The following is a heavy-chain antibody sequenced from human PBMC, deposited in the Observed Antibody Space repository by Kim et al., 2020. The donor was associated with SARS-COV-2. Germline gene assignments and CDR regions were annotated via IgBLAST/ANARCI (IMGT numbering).Heavy chain of an antibody. CDR3: ASLSIAVAST. CDR2: INTGDGNT. J-gene: IGHJ4*02. V-gene: IGHV1-3*04. Sequence: ASVKVSCKASGYTFTKYAMHWVRQAPGQGLEWMGWINTGDGNTRYSQQFQGRVTFTRDTSSSTAYLDLTRLTPEDTGGYYCASLSIAVASTWGQGSLVTVSS. D-gene: IGHD6-19*01. CDR1: GYTFTKYA.